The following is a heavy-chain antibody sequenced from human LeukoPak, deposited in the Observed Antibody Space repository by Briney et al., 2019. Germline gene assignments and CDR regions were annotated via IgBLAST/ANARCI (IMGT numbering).Heavy chain of an antibody. V-gene: IGHV5-51*01. D-gene: IGHD4-11*01. J-gene: IGHJ6*03. CDR2: IYPGDSDT. CDR3: ARQVGNSNWARGYYYYYMDV. Sequence: GESLKISCKGSRYSFTSYWIGWVRQMPGKGLEWMGIIYPGDSDTRYSPSFQGQVTISADKSISTAYLQWSSLKASDTAMYYCARQVGNSNWARGYYYYYMDVWGKGTTVTVSS. CDR1: RYSFTSYW.